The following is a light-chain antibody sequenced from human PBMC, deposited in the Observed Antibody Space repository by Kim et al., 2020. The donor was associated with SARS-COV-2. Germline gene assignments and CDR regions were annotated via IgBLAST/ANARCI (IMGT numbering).Light chain of an antibody. CDR2: DEN. CDR1: SLRKYY. CDR3: NSRDSTAYHVV. J-gene: IGLJ3*02. V-gene: IGLV3-19*01. Sequence: SSELTQDPSVSVALGQTVRITCQGDSLRKYYASWYQQKPGQAPVLVICDENNRPSGIPDRFSGSSSGNTASLTITGAQAEAEADYYCNSRDSTAYHVVFG.